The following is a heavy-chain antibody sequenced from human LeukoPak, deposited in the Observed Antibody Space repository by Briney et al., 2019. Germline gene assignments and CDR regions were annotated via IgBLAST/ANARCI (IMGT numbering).Heavy chain of an antibody. Sequence: SGGSLRLSCAASGFTFSSYAMSWVRQAPGKGLEWVSTISGSGGSTYYADSVKGRFTISRDSSKNTLYLQMNSLRAEDTAVYYCAKDRTYYYESRGYFDYWGQGTLVTVSS. J-gene: IGHJ4*02. V-gene: IGHV3-23*01. D-gene: IGHD3-22*01. CDR1: GFTFSSYA. CDR3: AKDRTYYYESRGYFDY. CDR2: ISGSGGST.